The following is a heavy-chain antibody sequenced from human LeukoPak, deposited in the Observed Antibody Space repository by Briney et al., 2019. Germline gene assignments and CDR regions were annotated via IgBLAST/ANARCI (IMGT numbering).Heavy chain of an antibody. J-gene: IGHJ4*02. D-gene: IGHD5-18*01. CDR1: GFTFNSYW. CDR2: IYSGGST. V-gene: IGHV3-66*02. CDR3: ARGAAMVIV. Sequence: GGSLRLSCAASGFTFNSYWMSWVRQAPGKGLEWVSVIYSGGSTYYADSVKGRFTISRDNSKNTLYLQMNSLRAEDTAVYYCARGAAMVIVWGQGTLVTVSS.